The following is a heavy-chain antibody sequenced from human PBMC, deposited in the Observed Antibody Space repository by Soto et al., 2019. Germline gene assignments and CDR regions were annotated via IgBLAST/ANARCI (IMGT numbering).Heavy chain of an antibody. V-gene: IGHV3-30*18. Sequence: LRLSCSASGFTFSTHGMIWVRQAPDKGLEWVAVISDDGKSQYYADSVQGRFTISRDNSRNTVSLQMDSLRTEDTAIYFCAKDVTQWLARSDSWGQGTLVTVSS. CDR3: AKDVTQWLARSDS. CDR2: ISDDGKSQ. CDR1: GFTFSTHG. J-gene: IGHJ4*02. D-gene: IGHD6-19*01.